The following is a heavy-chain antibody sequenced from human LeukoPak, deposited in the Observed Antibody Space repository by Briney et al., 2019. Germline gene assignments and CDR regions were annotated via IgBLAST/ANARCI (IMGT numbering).Heavy chain of an antibody. Sequence: GGSLRLSCAASGFTFSSYAMHWVRQAPGKGLEWVAVISYDGSNKYYADSVKGRFTISRDNSKNTLYLQMNSPRAEDTAVYYCAREPYYYGSGNYYAHWGQGTLVTVSS. V-gene: IGHV3-30-3*01. CDR2: ISYDGSNK. CDR1: GFTFSSYA. D-gene: IGHD3-10*01. CDR3: AREPYYYGSGNYYAH. J-gene: IGHJ4*02.